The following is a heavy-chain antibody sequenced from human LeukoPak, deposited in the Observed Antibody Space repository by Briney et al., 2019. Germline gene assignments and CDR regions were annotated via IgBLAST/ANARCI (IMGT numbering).Heavy chain of an antibody. V-gene: IGHV3-30-3*01. J-gene: IGHJ4*02. CDR2: ISYDGSNK. CDR1: GFTFSSYA. D-gene: IGHD1-7*01. Sequence: GGSLRLSCAASGFTFSSYAMHWVRPAPGKGLEWVAVISYDGSNKYYADSVKGRFTISRDNSKNTLYLQMNSLRAEDTAVYYCARVLGTGTTVVDYWGQGTLVTVSS. CDR3: ARVLGTGTTVVDY.